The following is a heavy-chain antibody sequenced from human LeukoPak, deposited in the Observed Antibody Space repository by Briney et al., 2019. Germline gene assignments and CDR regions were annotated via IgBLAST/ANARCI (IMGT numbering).Heavy chain of an antibody. J-gene: IGHJ4*02. CDR1: GFTFSSYA. V-gene: IGHV3-23*01. Sequence: GGSLRLSCAASGFTFSSYAMSWVRQAPGKGLEWVSAISGSGDSTYYGDSVKGRCTISRDNSKDTVYLQMNSLRAEDTALYYCVKDVGGSAFYEYWGQGTLVTVSS. CDR3: VKDVGGSAFYEY. D-gene: IGHD2-15*01. CDR2: ISGSGDST.